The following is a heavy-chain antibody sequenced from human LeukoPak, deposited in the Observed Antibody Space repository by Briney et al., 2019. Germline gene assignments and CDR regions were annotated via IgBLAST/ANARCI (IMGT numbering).Heavy chain of an antibody. CDR1: GFIFSNYW. J-gene: IGHJ4*02. CDR3: ARDFAY. CDR2: IEGDGTGK. Sequence: GGSLRLSCAASGFIFSNYWMSWVRQAPGKGLEWVASIEGDGTGKNYVDSVKGRFTMSRDNAKNSMYLQMNSLRAEDTAVYYCARDFAYWGQGTLVTVSS. V-gene: IGHV3-7*01.